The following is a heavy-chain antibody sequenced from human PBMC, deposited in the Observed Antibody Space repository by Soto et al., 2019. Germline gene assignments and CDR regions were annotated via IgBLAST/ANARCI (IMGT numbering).Heavy chain of an antibody. D-gene: IGHD3-10*01. V-gene: IGHV3-74*01. CDR3: ARETFGDSSY. J-gene: IGHJ4*02. Sequence: EVQLVESGGGLVQPGGSLKLSCAASGFTFSSYWMHWVRQAPGKGLVWVSRIKSDGSSTNSADSVKGRFTISRDNARNTLFLQMNSLRAEDTAVYYCARETFGDSSYWGQGTLVTVSS. CDR1: GFTFSSYW. CDR2: IKSDGSST.